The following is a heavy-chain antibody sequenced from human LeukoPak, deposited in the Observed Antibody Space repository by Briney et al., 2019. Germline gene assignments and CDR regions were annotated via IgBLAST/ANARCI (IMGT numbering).Heavy chain of an antibody. CDR2: INHSGST. CDR1: GGSFSGYY. J-gene: IGHJ4*02. D-gene: IGHD5-12*01. V-gene: IGHV4-34*01. Sequence: PSETLSLSCAVYGGSFSGYYWSWIRQPPGKGLEWIGEINHSGSTNYNPSLKSRVTISVETSKNQFSLKLSSVTAADTAVYYCARGGGGYSGYGSDFDCWGQGTLVTVSS. CDR3: ARGGGGYSGYGSDFDC.